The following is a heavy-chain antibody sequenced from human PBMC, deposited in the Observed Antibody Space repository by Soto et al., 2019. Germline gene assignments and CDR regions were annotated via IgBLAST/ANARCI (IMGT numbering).Heavy chain of an antibody. Sequence: SETLSITCAVYGGSFSGYYWSWIRQPPGKGLEWIGEINHSGSTNYNPSLKSRVTISVDTSKNQFSLKLSSVTAADTAVYYCARALRYYDSSGYYLRYYYYYGMDVWGQGTTVTVSS. CDR3: ARALRYYDSSGYYLRYYYYYGMDV. D-gene: IGHD3-22*01. V-gene: IGHV4-34*01. CDR1: GGSFSGYY. CDR2: INHSGST. J-gene: IGHJ6*02.